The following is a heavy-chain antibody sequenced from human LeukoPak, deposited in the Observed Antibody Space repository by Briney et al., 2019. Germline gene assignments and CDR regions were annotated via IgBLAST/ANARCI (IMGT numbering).Heavy chain of an antibody. CDR1: GFTFGDYA. CDR3: TTAISDY. V-gene: IGHV3-49*04. CDR2: IRSKAYGGTT. J-gene: IGHJ4*02. Sequence: AGGSLRLSCTASGFTFGDYAMSWVRQAPGKGLEWVGFIRSKAYGGTTEYAASVKGRFTISRDDSKNTLYLQMNSLKTEDTAVYYCTTAISDYWGQGTLVTVSS.